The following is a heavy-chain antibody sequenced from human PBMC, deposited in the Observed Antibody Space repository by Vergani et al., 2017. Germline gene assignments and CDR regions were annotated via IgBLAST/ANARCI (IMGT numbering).Heavy chain of an antibody. CDR2: IYYSGST. J-gene: IGHJ4*02. V-gene: IGHV4-39*01. CDR1: GGSISSSSYY. Sequence: QLQLQESGPGLVKPSETLSLTCTVSGGSISSSSYYWGWIRQPPGKGLEWIGSIYYSGSTYYNPSLKSRVTISVDTSKNQFSLKLGSVTAADTAVYYCARLGSRIAARPYWGQGTLVTVSS. D-gene: IGHD6-6*01. CDR3: ARLGSRIAARPY.